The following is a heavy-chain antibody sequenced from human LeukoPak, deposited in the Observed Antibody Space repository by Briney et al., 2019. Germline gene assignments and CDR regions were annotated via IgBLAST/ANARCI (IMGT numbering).Heavy chain of an antibody. CDR3: ARSAARPKYYYYYYMDV. CDR1: GGSFSGYY. Sequence: SETLSLTCAVYGGSFSGYYWSWIRQPPGKGLEWIGEINHSGSTNYNPSLKSRVTISVDTSKNQFSLKLSSVTAADTAVYYCARSAARPKYYYYYYMDVWGKGTTVTVSS. V-gene: IGHV4-34*01. D-gene: IGHD6-6*01. CDR2: INHSGST. J-gene: IGHJ6*03.